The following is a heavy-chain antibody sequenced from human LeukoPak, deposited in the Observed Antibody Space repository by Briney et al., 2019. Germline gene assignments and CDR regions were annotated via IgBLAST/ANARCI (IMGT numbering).Heavy chain of an antibody. V-gene: IGHV1-8*01. CDR1: GYTFTTHD. D-gene: IGHD3-10*01. CDR2: MNPNTGDT. Sequence: GASVKVSCKASGYTFTTHDINWVRQATGQGLEWLGWMNPNTGDTGYAQKFQGRVTMTRDISISTAYMELRGLRSEDTAIYYCVRDGEGVAISVNYWFDPWSQGTLVTVSS. CDR3: VRDGEGVAISVNYWFDP. J-gene: IGHJ5*02.